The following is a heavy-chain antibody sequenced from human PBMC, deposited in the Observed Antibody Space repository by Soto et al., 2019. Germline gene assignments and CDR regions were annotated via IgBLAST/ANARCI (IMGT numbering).Heavy chain of an antibody. CDR2: FDPENGKT. CDR1: GYTLTELS. Sequence: ASVKVSCKVSGYTLTELSMHWVRQAPGQGLEWMGGFDPENGKTNYAQKFQGRVTMTADTSTSTAYMELRSLRSDDTAVYYCARDLRSSWYNHYFDYWGQGTLVTVSS. D-gene: IGHD6-13*01. J-gene: IGHJ4*02. CDR3: ARDLRSSWYNHYFDY. V-gene: IGHV1-24*01.